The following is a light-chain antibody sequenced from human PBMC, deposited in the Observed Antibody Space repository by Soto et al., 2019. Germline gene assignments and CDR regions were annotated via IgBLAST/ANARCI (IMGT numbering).Light chain of an antibody. CDR2: AAS. CDR1: QSISTY. Sequence: DIQMTQSPSTLSASVGDRVTITCRASQSISTYLNWYQQKLGRAPTLLIYAASSLQSGVPSRFSGGGSGTDFTLTFSSLQPEDFAMYFDHQCYSSPRTCGQGTKVEIK. CDR3: HQCYSSPRT. J-gene: IGKJ1*01. V-gene: IGKV1-39*01.